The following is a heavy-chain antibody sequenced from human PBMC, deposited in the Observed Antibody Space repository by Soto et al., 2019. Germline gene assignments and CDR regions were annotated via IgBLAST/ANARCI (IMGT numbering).Heavy chain of an antibody. J-gene: IGHJ3*02. V-gene: IGHV2-5*02. Sequence: SGPTLVNPTQTLTLTCTFSGFSLSTHRVGVGWIRQPPGKALQWLALIYQDDDKRYSPSLKNRLTITKDTSNNQVVLKMTNMETVDTATYLCAHPPNPLLDDPFDIWGQGTMVTVSS. D-gene: IGHD2-15*01. CDR3: AHPPNPLLDDPFDI. CDR2: IYQDDDK. CDR1: GFSLSTHRVG.